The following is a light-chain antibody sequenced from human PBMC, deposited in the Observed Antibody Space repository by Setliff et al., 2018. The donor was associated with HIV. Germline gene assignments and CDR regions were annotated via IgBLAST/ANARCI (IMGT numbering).Light chain of an antibody. Sequence: QSALTQPPSVSGAPGQRVTISCTGSSSNIGAGYDVHWYQQLPGTAPKLLIYGNSNRPSGVPDRFSGSKSGTSASLAITGLQAEDEADYYCQSYDSSLYYVFGTGTKGTV. CDR1: SSNIGAGYD. J-gene: IGLJ1*01. CDR2: GNS. CDR3: QSYDSSLYYV. V-gene: IGLV1-40*01.